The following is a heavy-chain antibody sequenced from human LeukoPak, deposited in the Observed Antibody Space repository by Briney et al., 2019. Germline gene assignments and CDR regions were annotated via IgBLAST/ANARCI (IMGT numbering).Heavy chain of an antibody. J-gene: IGHJ6*02. V-gene: IGHV1-8*01. CDR1: GYTFTSYD. CDR2: MNPNSGNT. Sequence: ASVKVSCKASGYTFTSYDINWVRQATGQGLEWMGWMNPNSGNTDYAQKFQGRVTMTRNTSISTAYMELSSLRSEDTAVYYCARPKGTTVTTVATSTHYGMDVWGQGTTVTVSS. CDR3: ARPKGTTVTTVATSTHYGMDV. D-gene: IGHD4-17*01.